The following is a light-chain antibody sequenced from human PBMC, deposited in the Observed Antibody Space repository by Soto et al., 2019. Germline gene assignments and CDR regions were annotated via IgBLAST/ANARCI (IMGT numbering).Light chain of an antibody. V-gene: IGLV2-8*01. J-gene: IGLJ1*01. CDR3: ASYAGGNQV. CDR1: SSDVGGYNF. CDR2: EVT. Sequence: QSVLTQPPSASGSPGQSVTISCTGTSSDVGGYNFVSWYQQHPGKAPKLIIYEVTKRPSGVPGRVSGSKSGNTASLTVSGLLAEDEADYYCASYAGGNQVFGTGTKLTVL.